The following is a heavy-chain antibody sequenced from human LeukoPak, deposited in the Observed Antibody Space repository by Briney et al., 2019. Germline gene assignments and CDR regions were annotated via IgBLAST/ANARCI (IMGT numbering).Heavy chain of an antibody. J-gene: IGHJ4*02. CDR2: ISGSGGST. CDR1: GFTFSSYA. V-gene: IGHV3-23*01. Sequence: GGSLRLSCAASGFTFSSYAMSWVRQAPGKGLEWVSPISGSGGSTYYADSVKGRFTISRDNSKNTLYLQMNSLRAEDTAVYYCAKLGVDFWSGYYPFDYWGQGTLVTVSS. CDR3: AKLGVDFWSGYYPFDY. D-gene: IGHD3-3*01.